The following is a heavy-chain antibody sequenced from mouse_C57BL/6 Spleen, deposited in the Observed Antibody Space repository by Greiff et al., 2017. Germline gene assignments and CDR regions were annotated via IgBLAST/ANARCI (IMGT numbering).Heavy chain of an antibody. CDR1: GYTSTSYW. D-gene: IGHD2-3*01. Sequence: QVQLQQPGAELVMPGASVKLSCKASGYTSTSYWLHWVKQRPGQGLEWIGEIDPSDSYTNYNQKFKGKSTLTVDKSSSTAYMQLSSLTSEDSAVYYCARGGWLLAFDYWGQGTTLTVSS. V-gene: IGHV1-69*01. CDR3: ARGGWLLAFDY. CDR2: IDPSDSYT. J-gene: IGHJ2*01.